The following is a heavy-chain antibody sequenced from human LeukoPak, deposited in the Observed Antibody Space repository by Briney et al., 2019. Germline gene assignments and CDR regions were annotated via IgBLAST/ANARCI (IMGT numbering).Heavy chain of an antibody. D-gene: IGHD3-10*01. CDR2: IKQDGSEK. CDR3: ARDVTMVRGYNWFDP. Sequence: GGSLRLSCAASGFTFSSYWMSWVRQAPGKGLEWVANIKQDGSEKYYVDSVKGRFTISRDNAKNSLYLQMNSLRAEDTAVYYCARDVTMVRGYNWFDPWGQGTLVTVSS. V-gene: IGHV3-7*03. J-gene: IGHJ5*02. CDR1: GFTFSSYW.